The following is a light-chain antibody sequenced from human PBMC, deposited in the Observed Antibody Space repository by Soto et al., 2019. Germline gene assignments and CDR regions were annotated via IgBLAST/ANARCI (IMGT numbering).Light chain of an antibody. CDR2: GAF. CDR3: QQRSNWPPGVT. J-gene: IGKJ5*01. Sequence: EIVLTQSPGTLSLSPGERATLSCRASQSFNSIYLAWYQQKPGEAPRLLIYGAFNRATGIPARFSGSGSGTDFTLTISSLEPEDFAVYYCQQRSNWPPGVTFGQGTRLEIK. V-gene: IGKV3D-20*02. CDR1: QSFNSIY.